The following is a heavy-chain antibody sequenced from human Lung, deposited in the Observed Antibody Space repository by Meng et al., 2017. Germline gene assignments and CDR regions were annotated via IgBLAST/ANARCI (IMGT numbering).Heavy chain of an antibody. CDR1: GYIFTNYD. CDR3: ARYVPNGSFWYFDF. J-gene: IGHJ2*01. D-gene: IGHD6-13*01. CDR2: ISVKNGEA. Sequence: QVQLAQSGADPQKPGASMKDSVKASGYIFTNYDISVGRQAPGQGLEWMGWISVKNGEAKYPQNFQGRVTMTTDTTTSTAYMELRSLTSDDTAVYYCARYVPNGSFWYFDFWGRGTLVTVSS. V-gene: IGHV1-18*01.